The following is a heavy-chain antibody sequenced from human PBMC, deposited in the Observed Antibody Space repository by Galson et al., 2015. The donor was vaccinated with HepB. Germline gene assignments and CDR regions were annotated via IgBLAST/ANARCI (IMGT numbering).Heavy chain of an antibody. V-gene: IGHV3-21*01. CDR2: ISSSSSYI. CDR1: GFTFSSYS. CDR3: ARDGIYDFWSGHNTLIPVYYYYYMDV. Sequence: SLRLSCAASGFTFSSYSMNWVRQAPGKGLEWVSSISSSSSYIYYADSVKGRFTISRDNAKNSLYLQMNSLRAEDTAVYYCARDGIYDFWSGHNTLIPVYYYYYMDVWGKGTTVTVSS. J-gene: IGHJ6*03. D-gene: IGHD3-3*01.